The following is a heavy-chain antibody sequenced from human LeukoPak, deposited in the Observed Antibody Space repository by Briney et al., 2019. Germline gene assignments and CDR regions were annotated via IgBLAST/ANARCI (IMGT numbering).Heavy chain of an antibody. J-gene: IGHJ6*02. CDR3: ARVRGIPVGATGVYYYYGMDV. CDR2: IYTSGST. Sequence: PWETLSLTCTASGCTISSYYWSWIRQPAGKGLEWIGRIYTSGSTNYNPSLKSRVTMSVDTSKNKFSLKLSSVTAADTAVYYCARVRGIPVGATGVYYYYGMDVWGQGTTVTVSS. D-gene: IGHD1-26*01. CDR1: GCTISSYY. V-gene: IGHV4-4*07.